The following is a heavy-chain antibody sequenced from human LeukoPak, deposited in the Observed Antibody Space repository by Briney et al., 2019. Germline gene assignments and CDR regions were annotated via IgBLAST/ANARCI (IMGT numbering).Heavy chain of an antibody. CDR3: ARDAWSGYSHNWFDP. V-gene: IGHV1-2*02. J-gene: IGHJ5*02. CDR1: GYTFTGYY. CDR2: INPNSGGT. D-gene: IGHD3-3*01. Sequence: ASVKVSCKASGYTFTGYYMHWVRQAPGQGLEWMGWINPNSGGTNYAQKFQGRVTMTRDTSISTAYMELRSLRSDDTAVYYCARDAWSGYSHNWFDPWGQGTLVTVSS.